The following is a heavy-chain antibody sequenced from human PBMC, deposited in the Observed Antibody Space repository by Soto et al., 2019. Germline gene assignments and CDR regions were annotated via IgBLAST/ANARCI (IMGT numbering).Heavy chain of an antibody. CDR1: GGSINSYW. V-gene: IGHV4-4*07. CDR2: VYSSGTT. Sequence: PSETLSLTCSVSGGSINSYWWSWIRQPAGKGLEWIGRVYSSGTTDYNPSLNSRATMSLDTSGNRFSLRLTSVTAADTAVYYCARGADYGDTVREYFFDFWGQGXLVTVYS. CDR3: ARGADYGDTVREYFFDF. J-gene: IGHJ4*01. D-gene: IGHD4-17*01.